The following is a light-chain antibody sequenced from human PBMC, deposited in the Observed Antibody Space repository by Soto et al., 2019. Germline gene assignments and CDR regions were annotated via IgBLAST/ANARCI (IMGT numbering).Light chain of an antibody. V-gene: IGLV1-40*01. CDR3: PSYDSSRVV. CDR1: SSNIGAGYD. Sequence: QSVLTQPPSVSGAPGQRVTISCSGSSSNIGAGYDVHWYQQLPGTAPKLLIYGNSNRPSGVPDRFSGSKSGTSASLAITGLEAEDEAYYYCPSYDSSRVVFGGGTKLTVL. CDR2: GNS. J-gene: IGLJ2*01.